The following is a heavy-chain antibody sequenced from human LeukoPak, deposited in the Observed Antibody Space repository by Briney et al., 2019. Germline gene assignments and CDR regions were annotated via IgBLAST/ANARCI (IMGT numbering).Heavy chain of an antibody. V-gene: IGHV3-74*01. D-gene: IGHD2-15*01. Sequence: PGGSLRLSCAASGFTFTDYWMHWVRNRPGEGLVWVSHISTDGGRTNYADSVKGRFTTSRDNTKNTVYLQMSSLRAEDTAVYYCSPGFAFDVWGQGTMVTVSS. CDR1: GFTFTDYW. CDR3: SPGFAFDV. CDR2: ISTDGGRT. J-gene: IGHJ3*01.